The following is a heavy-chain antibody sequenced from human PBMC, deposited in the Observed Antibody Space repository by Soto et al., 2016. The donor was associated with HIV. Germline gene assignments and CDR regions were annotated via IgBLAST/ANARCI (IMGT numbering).Heavy chain of an antibody. D-gene: IGHD1-1*01. Sequence: VESGGGVIPPGGSLKLSCKASGLKFSSYWMSWVRQVPQKGLVWVSHISGDGTRLHYEDSVKGRFIISRDNAKKMVYLQMNSLTVDDTATYYCVRGVKDESNSAGLFNYWGQGTLVIVSS. CDR2: ISGDGTRL. V-gene: IGHV3-74*01. J-gene: IGHJ1*01. CDR1: GLKFSSYW. CDR3: VRGVKDESNSAGLFNY.